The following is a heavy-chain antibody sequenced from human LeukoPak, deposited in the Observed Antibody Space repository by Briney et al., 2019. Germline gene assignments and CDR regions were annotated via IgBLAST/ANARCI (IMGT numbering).Heavy chain of an antibody. CDR1: GFIFNTYS. Sequence: QSGGSLRLSCTASGFIFNTYSIHWVRQAPGKGLEWVAVIWYDGSDTYYADSVKGRFTISRDNSNNTVYLQMDSLRAEDTAVYYCARDQEHWLYYYYYLDVWGKGTTVTVSS. CDR3: ARDQEHWLYYYYYLDV. CDR2: IWYDGSDT. J-gene: IGHJ6*03. D-gene: IGHD1/OR15-1a*01. V-gene: IGHV3-33*01.